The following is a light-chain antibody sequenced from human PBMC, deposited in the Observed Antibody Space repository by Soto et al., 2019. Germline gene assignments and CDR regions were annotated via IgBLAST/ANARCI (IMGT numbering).Light chain of an antibody. Sequence: QSVLTQPRSVSGTPGQSVTIYCTGTSSAFGGYNYVSWYQHHPGKAPKLMIYDVSERPSGVPDRFSGSKSGNTASLTISGLQAEDEAAYYCCSYAGTFYVFGTGSKVTVL. J-gene: IGLJ1*01. CDR2: DVS. V-gene: IGLV2-11*01. CDR3: CSYAGTFYV. CDR1: SSAFGGYNY.